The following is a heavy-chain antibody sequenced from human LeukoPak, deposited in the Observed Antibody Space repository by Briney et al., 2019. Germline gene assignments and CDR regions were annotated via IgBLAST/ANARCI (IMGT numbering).Heavy chain of an antibody. CDR3: AKDKGRFGELDYYGMDV. V-gene: IGHV3-9*01. D-gene: IGHD3-10*01. Sequence: GGSLRLSCAASGFTFDDYAMHWVRQAPGKGLEWVSGISWNSGSIGYADSVKGRFTISRDNAKNSLYLQMNSLRAEDTALYYCAKDKGRFGELDYYGMDVWGQETTVTVSS. CDR1: GFTFDDYA. CDR2: ISWNSGSI. J-gene: IGHJ6*02.